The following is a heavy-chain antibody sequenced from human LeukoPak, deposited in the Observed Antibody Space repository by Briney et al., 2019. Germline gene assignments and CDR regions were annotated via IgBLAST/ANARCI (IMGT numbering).Heavy chain of an antibody. V-gene: IGHV4-34*01. J-gene: IGHJ4*02. D-gene: IGHD5-12*01. CDR1: GGSFSGHY. CDR3: ARRGWLRPTPLDY. CDR2: INHSGST. Sequence: SSETLSLTCAVYGGSFSGHYWSWIRQPPGKGLEWIGEINHSGSTNYNPSLKSRVTISVDTSKNQFSLKLSSVTAVDTAVYYCARRGWLRPTPLDYWGQGTLVTVSS.